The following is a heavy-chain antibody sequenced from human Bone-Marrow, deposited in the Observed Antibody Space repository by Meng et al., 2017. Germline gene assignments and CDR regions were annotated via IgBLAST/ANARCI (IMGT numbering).Heavy chain of an antibody. D-gene: IGHD5-18*01. Sequence: QLQQWGAGLLQPSATLSLTCGVYGGSSSGYVWAWIRQPPGKGLESIGEINHRGSTNYNPSLKSRVTISVDTSKSQVSLNLSSVTAADTAVYYCARQKFSYGLGPPAYWGQGTLVTVSS. CDR2: INHRGST. CDR1: GGSSSGYV. J-gene: IGHJ4*02. V-gene: IGHV4-34*01. CDR3: ARQKFSYGLGPPAY.